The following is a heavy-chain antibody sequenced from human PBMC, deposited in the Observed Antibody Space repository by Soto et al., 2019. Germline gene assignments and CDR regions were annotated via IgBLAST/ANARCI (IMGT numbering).Heavy chain of an antibody. D-gene: IGHD1-26*01. Sequence: EVQLLESGGGLVQPGGSLRLSCLASGFTFSNFAMSWVRQAPGKGLEWVSGFSASGGSAYYADSLKGRFTISRDNSKNTLYVQMNSLRAEDTAVYYCAKAKEWELPDEGFDLWGQGTLVTVST. J-gene: IGHJ4*02. CDR1: GFTFSNFA. CDR3: AKAKEWELPDEGFDL. V-gene: IGHV3-23*01. CDR2: FSASGGSA.